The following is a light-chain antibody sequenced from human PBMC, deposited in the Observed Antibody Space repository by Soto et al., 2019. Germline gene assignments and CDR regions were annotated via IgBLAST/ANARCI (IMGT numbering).Light chain of an antibody. CDR1: QGISSY. Sequence: AIRMTQSPSSFSASTGDRVTITCRASQGISSYLAWYQQKPGKAPKLLIYAASTLQSGVPSRLSGSGSGTDFTLTISCLLSEDCATYYCQQYYSYPRITFGQGTRLEIK. J-gene: IGKJ5*01. CDR2: AAS. V-gene: IGKV1-8*01. CDR3: QQYYSYPRIT.